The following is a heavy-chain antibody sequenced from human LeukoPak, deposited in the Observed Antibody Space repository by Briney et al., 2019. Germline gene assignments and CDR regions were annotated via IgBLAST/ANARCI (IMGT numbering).Heavy chain of an antibody. Sequence: SETLSLTCTVSGGSISSSSYYWGWIRQPPRKGLEWMGSIYYSGSTYYNPSLKSRVTISVDTSKNQFSLKLSSVTAADTAVYYCARRVIVGAADYFDYWGQGTLVTVSS. CDR1: GGSISSSSYY. CDR2: IYYSGST. J-gene: IGHJ4*02. V-gene: IGHV4-39*01. CDR3: ARRVIVGAADYFDY. D-gene: IGHD1-26*01.